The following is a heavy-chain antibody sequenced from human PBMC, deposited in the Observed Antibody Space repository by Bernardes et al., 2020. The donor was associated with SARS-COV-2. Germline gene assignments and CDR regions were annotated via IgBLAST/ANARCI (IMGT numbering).Heavy chain of an antibody. V-gene: IGHV4-39*02. J-gene: IGHJ3*02. CDR2: FYYAGST. CDR1: GGSITSTSHY. CDR3: ASRSGAQDDPFDI. Sequence: SETLSLTCTVSGGSITSTSHYWDWVRQPPGKGLEWIVTFYYAGSTYNNPSLKSRVTISVDTSKNRFSLRLTSVTVADTGVYYCASRSGAQDDPFDIWGRGTMVTVSS.